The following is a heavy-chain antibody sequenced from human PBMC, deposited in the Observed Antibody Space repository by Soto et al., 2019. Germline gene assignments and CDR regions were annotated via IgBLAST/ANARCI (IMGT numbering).Heavy chain of an antibody. V-gene: IGHV4-59*01. CDR1: GASISTYY. D-gene: IGHD3-10*01. J-gene: IGHJ5*02. Sequence: TPSITCTVPGASISTYYWSWVRQPPGKGLEWIGYIHDSGSTYYNPSLKSRVTMSLDTSRNQFFLQLNSVTAADTAVYYCARESAGSGKNNWFDPWGQGMLVT. CDR2: IHDSGST. CDR3: ARESAGSGKNNWFDP.